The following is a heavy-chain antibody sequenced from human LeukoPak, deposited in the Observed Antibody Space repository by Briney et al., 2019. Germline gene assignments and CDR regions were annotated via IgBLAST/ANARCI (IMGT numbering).Heavy chain of an antibody. CDR1: GGSISSGSYY. Sequence: SSETLSLTCTVSGGSISSGSYYWNWIRQPAGKGLEWIGRIYTSGSTNYNPSLKSRVTISVDTSKNQFSLKLSSVTAADTAVYNCAREGAPSYDFWSGYYQWYYYYYMDVWGKGTTVTVSS. CDR2: IYTSGST. D-gene: IGHD3-3*01. V-gene: IGHV4-61*02. J-gene: IGHJ6*03. CDR3: AREGAPSYDFWSGYYQWYYYYYMDV.